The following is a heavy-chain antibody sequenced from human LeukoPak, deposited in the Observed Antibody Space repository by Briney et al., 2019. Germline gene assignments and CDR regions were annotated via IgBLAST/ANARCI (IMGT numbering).Heavy chain of an antibody. V-gene: IGHV3-23*01. Sequence: PGGSLRLSCAASGFTFNNYAMSWVRQAPGKGLEWVSDINGGGGRTYYADSVKGRFIISRDNSKNTLYLQMNSLRAEDTAVYYCARYSGTFSNSYFDCWGQGTLVTVSS. J-gene: IGHJ4*02. CDR3: ARYSGTFSNSYFDC. CDR1: GFTFNNYA. D-gene: IGHD1-26*01. CDR2: INGGGGRT.